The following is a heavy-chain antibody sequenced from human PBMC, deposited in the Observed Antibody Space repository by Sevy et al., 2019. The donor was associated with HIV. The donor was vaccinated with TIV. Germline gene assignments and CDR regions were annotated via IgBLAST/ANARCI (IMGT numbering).Heavy chain of an antibody. D-gene: IGHD3-22*01. CDR3: ARDPQTYYYDSSGYYANWFDP. CDR1: GYTFTSYG. CDR2: ISAYNGNT. J-gene: IGHJ5*02. V-gene: IGHV1-18*01. Sequence: ASVKVSCKASGYTFTSYGISWVRQAPGQGLEWMGWISAYNGNTNYAQMLQGRVTMTTDTSTSTAYMELRSLRSDDTAVYYCARDPQTYYYDSSGYYANWFDPWGQGTLVTVSS.